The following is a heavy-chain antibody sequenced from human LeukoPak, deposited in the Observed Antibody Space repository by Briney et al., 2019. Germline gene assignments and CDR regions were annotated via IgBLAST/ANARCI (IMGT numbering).Heavy chain of an antibody. CDR2: IYYSGST. D-gene: IGHD6-19*01. V-gene: IGHV4-59*01. CDR1: GGSISSYY. CDR3: ARAVAGSFDFDY. Sequence: PSETLSLICTVSGGSISSYYWSWIRQPPGKGLEWIGYIYYSGSTNYNPSLKSRVTISVDTSKNQFSLKLSSVTAADTAVYYCARAVAGSFDFDYWGQGTLVTVSS. J-gene: IGHJ4*02.